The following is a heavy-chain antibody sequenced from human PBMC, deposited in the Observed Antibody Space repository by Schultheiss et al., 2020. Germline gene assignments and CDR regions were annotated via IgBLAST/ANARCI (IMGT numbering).Heavy chain of an antibody. CDR1: GGTFSSYA. CDR2: MNPNSGNT. Sequence: ASVKVSCKASGGTFSSYAISWVRQAPGQGLEWMGWMNPNSGNTGYAQKFQGWVTMTRDTSISTAYMELSSLRSEDTAVYYCARVEGVDSSGLDWGQGTLVTVSS. V-gene: IGHV1-8*02. D-gene: IGHD3-22*01. CDR3: ARVEGVDSSGLD. J-gene: IGHJ4*02.